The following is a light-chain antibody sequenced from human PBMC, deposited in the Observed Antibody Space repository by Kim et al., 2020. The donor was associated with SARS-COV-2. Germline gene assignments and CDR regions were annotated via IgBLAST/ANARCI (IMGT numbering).Light chain of an antibody. V-gene: IGLV6-57*03. Sequence: GTTVTISCTRSSGSIASNDVQWYQQRPGSAPTTVIYRDNQRPSGVPDRFSGSIDRSSNSASLTISGLQTEDEAQYYCQSYDSDILVFGGGTQLTVL. J-gene: IGLJ3*02. CDR3: QSYDSDILV. CDR1: SGSIASND. CDR2: RDN.